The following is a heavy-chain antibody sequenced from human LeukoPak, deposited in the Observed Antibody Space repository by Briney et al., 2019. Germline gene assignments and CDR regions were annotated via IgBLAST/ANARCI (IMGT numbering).Heavy chain of an antibody. CDR2: ISSSSSTI. CDR1: GFTFSSYM. Sequence: GGSLRLSCAASGFTFSSYMMNWVRQAPGKGLEWVSYISSSSSTIYYADSVKGRFTISRDNAKNSLYLQMNSLRAEDTAVYYCARESGSYSQYFDYWGQGTLVTVSS. V-gene: IGHV3-48*01. CDR3: ARESGSYSQYFDY. J-gene: IGHJ4*02. D-gene: IGHD1-26*01.